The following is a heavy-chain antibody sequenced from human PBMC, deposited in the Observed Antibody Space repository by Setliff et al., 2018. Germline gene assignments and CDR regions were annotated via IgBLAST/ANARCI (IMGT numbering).Heavy chain of an antibody. J-gene: IGHJ4*02. D-gene: IGHD3-22*01. Sequence: SETLSLTCTVSGGSIRSSSYYWGWIRQPPGQGLEWIAYIYYSGITYYNPSLKSRVTISVDTSKNQFSLKLSSVTAADTAVYYCARHPHYDSSGYRDYWGQGTLVTVSS. CDR2: IYYSGIT. V-gene: IGHV4-39*01. CDR1: GGSIRSSSYY. CDR3: ARHPHYDSSGYRDY.